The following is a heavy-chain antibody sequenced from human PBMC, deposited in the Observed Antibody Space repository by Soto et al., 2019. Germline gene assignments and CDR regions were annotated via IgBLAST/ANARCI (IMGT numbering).Heavy chain of an antibody. Sequence: PSETLSLTCTVSGGSISSYYWSWIRQPAGKGLEWIGRIYTSGSTNYNPSLKSRVTMSVDTSKNQFSLKLSSVTAADTAVYYCARDQGTTIAVAGSLDYWGQGTLVTVSS. CDR2: IYTSGST. D-gene: IGHD6-19*01. J-gene: IGHJ4*02. CDR3: ARDQGTTIAVAGSLDY. V-gene: IGHV4-4*07. CDR1: GGSISSYY.